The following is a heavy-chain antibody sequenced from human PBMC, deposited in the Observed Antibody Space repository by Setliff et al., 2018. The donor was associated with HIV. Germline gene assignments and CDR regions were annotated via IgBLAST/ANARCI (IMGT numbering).Heavy chain of an antibody. D-gene: IGHD3-9*01. V-gene: IGHV1-69*13. CDR3: ARKQEIEGVVTKIAFDL. Sequence: ASVKVSCKASGNSFHSYAFSWVRQAPGQGLEWMGGIIPLFGSANYAQKFQGRVTITADESTSTVYMEVSGLKSEDTAIYYCARKQEIEGVVTKIAFDLWGQGTLVTVSS. CDR1: GNSFHSYA. CDR2: IIPLFGSA. J-gene: IGHJ4*02.